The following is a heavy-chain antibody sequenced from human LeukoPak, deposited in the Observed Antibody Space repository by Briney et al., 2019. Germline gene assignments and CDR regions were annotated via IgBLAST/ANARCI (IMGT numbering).Heavy chain of an antibody. V-gene: IGHV3-48*01. J-gene: IGHJ4*02. CDR1: GFTFSSYS. CDR3: AREGLAYCGGDCYSAFDY. D-gene: IGHD2-21*02. Sequence: PGGSLRLSCAASGFTFSSYSMNWVRQAPGKGLEWVSYISSSSSTIYYADSVKGRFTISRDNAKNSLYLQMNSLRAEDTAVYYCAREGLAYCGGDCYSAFDYWGQGTLVTVSS. CDR2: ISSSSSTI.